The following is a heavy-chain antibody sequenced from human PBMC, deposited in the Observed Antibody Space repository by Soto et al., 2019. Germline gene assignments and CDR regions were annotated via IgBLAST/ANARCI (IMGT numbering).Heavy chain of an antibody. J-gene: IGHJ3*02. CDR3: AKDGGAGTFDI. D-gene: IGHD3-3*01. Sequence: GGSLRLSCAASGFTFSSYSMNWVRQAPGKGLEWVAAISSSSSYIYYADSVKGRFTISRDNSKNTLYLQMNSLRAEDTAVYYCAKDGGAGTFDIWGQGTMVTVSS. CDR2: ISSSSSYI. V-gene: IGHV3-21*01. CDR1: GFTFSSYS.